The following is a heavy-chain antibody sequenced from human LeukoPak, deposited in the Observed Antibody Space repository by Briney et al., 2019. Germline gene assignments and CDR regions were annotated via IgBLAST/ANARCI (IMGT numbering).Heavy chain of an antibody. CDR1: GGSFSGYY. CDR3: RAGYYYYYYMDV. Sequence: PSETLSLTCAGYGGSFSGYYWSWIRQPPGKGLEWIGEINHSGSTNYNPSLKSRVTISVDTSKNQFSLKLSSVTAADTAVYYCRAGYYYYYYMDVWGKGTTVTISS. V-gene: IGHV4-34*01. J-gene: IGHJ6*03. CDR2: INHSGST.